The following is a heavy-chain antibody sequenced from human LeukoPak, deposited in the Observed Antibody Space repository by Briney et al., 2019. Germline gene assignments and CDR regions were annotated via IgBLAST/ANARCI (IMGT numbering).Heavy chain of an antibody. J-gene: IGHJ3*02. V-gene: IGHV3-21*01. D-gene: IGHD6-13*01. CDR2: ISSSSSYI. Sequence: GGSLRLSCAASGFTFSSYSMNWVRQAPGKGLEWVSSISSSSSYIYYADSVKGRFTISRDNAKNSLYLQMNSLRAEDTAVYYCARDRGIAASDAFDIWGRGTMVTVSS. CDR1: GFTFSSYS. CDR3: ARDRGIAASDAFDI.